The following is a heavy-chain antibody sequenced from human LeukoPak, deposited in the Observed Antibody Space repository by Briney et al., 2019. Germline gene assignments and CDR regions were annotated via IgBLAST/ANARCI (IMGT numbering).Heavy chain of an antibody. CDR2: IYYSGST. J-gene: IGHJ4*02. D-gene: IGHD4-23*01. Sequence: SETLSLTCTVSGGSISSSSYYWGWIRQPPGKGLEWIGSIYYSGSTYYNPSLKSRVTLSVDTSKNQFSLKLSSVTAADTAVYYCARVVDFYGGNGVARDYWGQGTLVTVSS. CDR3: ARVVDFYGGNGVARDY. CDR1: GGSISSSSYY. V-gene: IGHV4-39*01.